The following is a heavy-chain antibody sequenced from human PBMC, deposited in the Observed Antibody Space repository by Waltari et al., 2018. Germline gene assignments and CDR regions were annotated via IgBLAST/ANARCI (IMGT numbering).Heavy chain of an antibody. D-gene: IGHD3-22*01. Sequence: QVQLVQSGAEVKKPGASVKVSCKASGYTFTGYYMHWVRQAPGQGLEWMGWINPNSGGTNYAQKFQGRVTMTRDTSISTAYMELSRLRSDDTAVYYCARDYGSYYYDSSGRNWFDPWGLGTLVTVSS. CDR1: GYTFTGYY. J-gene: IGHJ5*02. V-gene: IGHV1-2*02. CDR3: ARDYGSYYYDSSGRNWFDP. CDR2: INPNSGGT.